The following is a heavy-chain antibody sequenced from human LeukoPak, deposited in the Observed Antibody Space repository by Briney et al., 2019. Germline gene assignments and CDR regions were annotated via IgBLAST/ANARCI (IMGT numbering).Heavy chain of an antibody. CDR1: GFTLSSYG. Sequence: PGGSLRLSCAASGFTLSSYGMHWVRQAPGKGLEWVALIWYDGSNEYYADSVKGRFTISRDNSKNTLYLQMNSLRAEDTAVYYCARDESYYDSSGYSQSNGMDVWGQGTTVTVSS. CDR3: ARDESYYDSSGYSQSNGMDV. CDR2: IWYDGSNE. V-gene: IGHV3-33*01. J-gene: IGHJ6*02. D-gene: IGHD3-22*01.